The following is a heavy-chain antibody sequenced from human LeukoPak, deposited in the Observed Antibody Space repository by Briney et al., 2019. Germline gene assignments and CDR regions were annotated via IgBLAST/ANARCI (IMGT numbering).Heavy chain of an antibody. CDR2: ISYDGSNK. Sequence: GGSLRLSCAASGFTFSSYGMHWVRQAPGKGLEWVAVISYDGSNKYYADSVKGRFTISRDNSKNTLYLQMNSLRAEDTAVYYCAKPYDILTGYYKGYFDYWGQGTLVTVSS. CDR1: GFTFSSYG. V-gene: IGHV3-30*18. D-gene: IGHD3-9*01. J-gene: IGHJ4*02. CDR3: AKPYDILTGYYKGYFDY.